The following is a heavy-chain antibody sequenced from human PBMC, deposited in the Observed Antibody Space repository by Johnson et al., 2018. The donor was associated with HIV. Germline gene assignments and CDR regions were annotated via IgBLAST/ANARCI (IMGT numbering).Heavy chain of an antibody. V-gene: IGHV3-23*04. CDR3: ARLSGQQLVPRGGPFDI. J-gene: IGHJ3*02. D-gene: IGHD6-13*01. CDR2: ISGSGGST. Sequence: VLLVESGGGVVRPGGSLRLSCAASGFTFSSYAMSWVRQAPGKGLEWVSAISGSGGSTYYADSVKGRFTISRDNSKNTLYLQMNSLRAEDTAVYYCARLSGQQLVPRGGPFDIWGQGTMVTVSS. CDR1: GFTFSSYA.